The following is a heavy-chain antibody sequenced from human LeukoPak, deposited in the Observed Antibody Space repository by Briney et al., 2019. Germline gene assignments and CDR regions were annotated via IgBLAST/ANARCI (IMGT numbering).Heavy chain of an antibody. CDR2: INAGNGNT. CDR1: GYTFTSYA. V-gene: IGHV1-3*01. J-gene: IGHJ4*02. CDR3: GRSDCGDYGITY. Sequence: ASVKVSCKASGYTFTSYAMYWVRQAPGQRPEWMGWINAGNGNTKYSQKFQGRVTITRDTSASTVYMELTSLRSEDTAVYYCGRSDCGDYGITYWGQGTLVTVSS. D-gene: IGHD4-17*01.